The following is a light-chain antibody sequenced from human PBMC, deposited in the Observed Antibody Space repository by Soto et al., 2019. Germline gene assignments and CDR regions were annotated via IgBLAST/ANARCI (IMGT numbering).Light chain of an antibody. CDR1: QSISRY. Sequence: DIQMTQSPSSLSASVGDSVTIICRASQSISRYLNWYQQRPGKVPKVLIYAAASLQSGVPPRFTGSGAGTECTLTISGLQPEDVATYYCQQSYITPYTFGQGTKLDIE. CDR3: QQSYITPYT. J-gene: IGKJ2*01. CDR2: AAA. V-gene: IGKV1-39*01.